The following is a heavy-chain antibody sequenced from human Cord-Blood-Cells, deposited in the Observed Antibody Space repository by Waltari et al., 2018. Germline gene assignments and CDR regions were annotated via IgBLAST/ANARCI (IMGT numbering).Heavy chain of an antibody. CDR3: ARGRAVPGHWYFDL. CDR1: GGSISSYY. V-gene: IGHV4-59*01. CDR2: IYYSGST. D-gene: IGHD1-26*01. J-gene: IGHJ2*01. Sequence: QVQLQESGPGLVKPSETLSLTCTVSGGSISSYYWSWIRQPPGKGLEWLGYIYYSGSTNYNPSLKSRVTISVDTSKSQFSLKLSSVTAADTAVYYCARGRAVPGHWYFDLWGRGTLVTVSS.